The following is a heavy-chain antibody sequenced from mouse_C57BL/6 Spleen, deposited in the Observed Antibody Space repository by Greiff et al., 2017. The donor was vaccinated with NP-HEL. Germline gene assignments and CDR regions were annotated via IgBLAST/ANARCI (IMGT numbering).Heavy chain of an antibody. CDR2: ISSGGSYT. J-gene: IGHJ1*03. V-gene: IGHV5-6*01. D-gene: IGHD2-5*01. Sequence: EVQRVESGGDLVKPGGSLKLSCAASGFTFSSYGMSWVRQTPDKRLEWVATISSGGSYTYYPDSVKGRFTISRDNAKNTLYLQMSSLKSEDTAMYYCARHDYSKDWYFDVWAQGPRSPSPQ. CDR1: GFTFSSYG. CDR3: ARHDYSKDWYFDV.